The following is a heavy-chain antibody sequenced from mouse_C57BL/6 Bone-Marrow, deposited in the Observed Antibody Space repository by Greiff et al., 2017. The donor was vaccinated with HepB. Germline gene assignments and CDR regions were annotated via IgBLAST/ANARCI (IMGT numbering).Heavy chain of an antibody. J-gene: IGHJ2*01. CDR3: IKPVFDY. CDR1: GFNIKDDY. CDR2: IDPENGDT. Sequence: EVKLVESGAELVRPGASVKLSCTASGFNIKDDYMHWVKQRPEQGLEWIGWIDPENGDTEYASKFQGKATITADTSSNTAYLQLSSLTSEDTAVYYCIKPVFDYWGQGTTLTVSS. V-gene: IGHV14-4*01.